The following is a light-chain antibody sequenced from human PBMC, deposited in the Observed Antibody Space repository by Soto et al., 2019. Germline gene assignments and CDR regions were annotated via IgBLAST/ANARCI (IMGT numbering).Light chain of an antibody. J-gene: IGKJ1*01. CDR2: DAS. CDR1: QVISNY. Sequence: DIQLTQSPSSLSASIGDRVTITCRASQVISNYLAWYQQRPGKAPKLLIFDASTLPSGVPSRFSGSGSGTDFTLTISGLQPEDVATYYCQAFKSAPRTFGQGTRVDIK. V-gene: IGKV1-27*01. CDR3: QAFKSAPRT.